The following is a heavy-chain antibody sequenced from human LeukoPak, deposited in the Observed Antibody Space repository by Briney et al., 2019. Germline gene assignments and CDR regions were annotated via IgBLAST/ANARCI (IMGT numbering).Heavy chain of an antibody. Sequence: GGSLRLSCAASGFIFSSYWMTWVRQVPGRGLEWVANIKEDGSEKTYVDSVKGRFTISRDNAENSLYLQMNSLRAEDTAVYYCARDYYDSRGYLVPLGYWGQGALVTVSS. CDR2: IKEDGSEK. J-gene: IGHJ4*02. CDR1: GFIFSSYW. D-gene: IGHD3-22*01. V-gene: IGHV3-7*01. CDR3: ARDYYDSRGYLVPLGY.